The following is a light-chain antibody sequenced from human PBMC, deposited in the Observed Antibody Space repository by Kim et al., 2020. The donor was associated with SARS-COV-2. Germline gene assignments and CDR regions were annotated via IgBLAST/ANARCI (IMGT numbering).Light chain of an antibody. Sequence: SLSPGDGATLSCRASQSVGDFLAGYQQRPGQAPRLLIYDASKRATGIPARFSGSGSGTDFTLTISTLESEDSAIYYCQRSSWPITFGQGTRLEIK. CDR1: QSVGDF. CDR3: QRSSWPIT. CDR2: DAS. V-gene: IGKV3-11*01. J-gene: IGKJ5*01.